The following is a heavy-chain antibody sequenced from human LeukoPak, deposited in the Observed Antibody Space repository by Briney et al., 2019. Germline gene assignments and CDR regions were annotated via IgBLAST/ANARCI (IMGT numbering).Heavy chain of an antibody. CDR1: GFTFSDYY. D-gene: IGHD4-11*01. CDR2: NRNKVNSYTT. CDR3: ARVMTTVNAFDI. Sequence: PGGSLRLSCAASGFTFSDYYMDWVRQAPGKGLEWVGRNRNKVNSYTTEYAASVKGRFIISRDVSKNSLYLQMNSLKTEDTAVYYCARVMTTVNAFDIWGQGTMVIVSS. J-gene: IGHJ3*02. V-gene: IGHV3-72*01.